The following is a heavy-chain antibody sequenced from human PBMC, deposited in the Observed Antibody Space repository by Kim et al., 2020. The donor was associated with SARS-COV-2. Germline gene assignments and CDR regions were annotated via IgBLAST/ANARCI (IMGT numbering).Heavy chain of an antibody. V-gene: IGHV1-8*01. CDR3: ARGPRQWLGKEALDFDY. D-gene: IGHD6-19*01. CDR1: GYTFTSYD. Sequence: ASVKVSCKASGYTFTSYDINWVRQATGQGLEWMGWMNPNSGNTGYAQKFQGRVTMTRNTSISTAYMELSSLRSEDTAVYYCARGPRQWLGKEALDFDYWGQGTLVTVSS. J-gene: IGHJ4*02. CDR2: MNPNSGNT.